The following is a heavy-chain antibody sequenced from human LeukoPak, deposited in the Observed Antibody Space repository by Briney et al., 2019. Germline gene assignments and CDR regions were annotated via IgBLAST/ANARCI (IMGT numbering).Heavy chain of an antibody. CDR3: ARVLNSLAAAGTFDY. CDR1: GFTFSSYS. D-gene: IGHD6-13*01. V-gene: IGHV3-48*01. J-gene: IGHJ4*02. Sequence: GGSLRLSCAASGFTFSSYSMNWVRQAPGKGLEWVSYISSSSSTIYYADSVKGRFTISRDNAKNSLYLQMNSLRAEDTAVYYCARVLNSLAAAGTFDYWGQGTLVTVSS. CDR2: ISSSSSTI.